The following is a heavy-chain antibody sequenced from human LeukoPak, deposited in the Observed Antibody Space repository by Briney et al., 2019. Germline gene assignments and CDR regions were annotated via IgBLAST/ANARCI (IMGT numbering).Heavy chain of an antibody. Sequence: GGSLRLSCAASGFTVITNDMTWVRQAPGKGLEWVSVLYSDGNTKYADTVQGRCTISRDNYKNTLYLEMNSLSPDDTAVYYCARGVEPLAANALAYWGQGTLVTVSS. CDR1: GFTVITND. V-gene: IGHV3-53*01. CDR3: ARGVEPLAANALAY. J-gene: IGHJ4*02. D-gene: IGHD1-14*01. CDR2: LYSDGNT.